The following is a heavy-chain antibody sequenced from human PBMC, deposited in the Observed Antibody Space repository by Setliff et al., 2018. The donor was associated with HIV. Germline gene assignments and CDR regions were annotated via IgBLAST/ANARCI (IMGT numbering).Heavy chain of an antibody. V-gene: IGHV4-59*11. CDR2: IYNSGNT. J-gene: IGHJ4*02. Sequence: SETLSLTCTVSGDSIRSHYWGWIRPPPGKGLEWIGDIYNSGNTNYNPSLKSRVTISLDTSNNQFSLKLNSVTAADTAVYYCARGGLGVVTSFDSWGPGTLVTVSS. D-gene: IGHD3-3*01. CDR3: ARGGLGVVTSFDS. CDR1: GDSIRSHY.